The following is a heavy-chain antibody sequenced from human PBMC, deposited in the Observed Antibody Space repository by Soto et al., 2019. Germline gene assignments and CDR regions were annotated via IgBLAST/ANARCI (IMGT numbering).Heavy chain of an antibody. CDR1: GYTFKDYF. V-gene: IGHV1-2*02. D-gene: IGHD1-7*01. Sequence: ASVKVSCKASGYTFKDYFLHWVRQAPGQGLEWMGWINSDTGGTNYAQKFQGRVTMTRDTPISTAYMELSRLTSDDTAVYHCARESVVTGTHHFDYWGQGTLVTVSS. J-gene: IGHJ4*02. CDR3: ARESVVTGTHHFDY. CDR2: INSDTGGT.